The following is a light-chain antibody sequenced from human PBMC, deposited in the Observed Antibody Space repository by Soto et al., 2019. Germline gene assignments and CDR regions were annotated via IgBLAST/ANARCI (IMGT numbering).Light chain of an antibody. V-gene: IGKV3-20*01. Sequence: EIVLRQSSCTRSFSPGERATLSCSASQSVSSTYLIWYQQKPGQAPRLLIYGASSRATGVPDRFSGGGSGTDFTLTISRLEPEDFAVYYCQHFVNSLTWTFGQGTEVDIK. CDR1: QSVSSTY. J-gene: IGKJ1*01. CDR2: GAS. CDR3: QHFVNSLTWT.